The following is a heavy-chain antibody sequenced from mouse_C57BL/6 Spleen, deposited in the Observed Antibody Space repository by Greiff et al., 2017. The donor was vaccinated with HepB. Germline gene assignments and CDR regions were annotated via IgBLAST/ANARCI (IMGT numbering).Heavy chain of an antibody. D-gene: IGHD2-5*01. CDR1: GFTFSSYA. CDR3: TRDDHYSNPGAWFAY. CDR2: ISSGGDYI. V-gene: IGHV5-9-1*02. Sequence: EVMLVESGEGLVKPGGSLKLSCGASGFTFSSYAMSWVRQTPEKRLEWVAYISSGGDYIYYADTVKGRFTISRDNARNTLYLQMSSLKSEDTAMYYCTRDDHYSNPGAWFAYWGQGTLVTVSA. J-gene: IGHJ3*01.